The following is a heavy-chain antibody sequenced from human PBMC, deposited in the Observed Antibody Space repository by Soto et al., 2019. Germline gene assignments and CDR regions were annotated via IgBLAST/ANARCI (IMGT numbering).Heavy chain of an antibody. CDR1: GFTFSSYA. CDR3: AKDGRGYSYGYYYYGMDV. Sequence: GGSLRLSCAASGFTFSSYAMHWVRQAPGKGLEWVSAISDDGSNKYYADSVKGRFTISRDNSKNTLYLQMNSLRAEDTAVYYCAKDGRGYSYGYYYYGMDVWGQGTTVTVSS. D-gene: IGHD5-18*01. J-gene: IGHJ6*02. V-gene: IGHV3-30*07. CDR2: ISDDGSNK.